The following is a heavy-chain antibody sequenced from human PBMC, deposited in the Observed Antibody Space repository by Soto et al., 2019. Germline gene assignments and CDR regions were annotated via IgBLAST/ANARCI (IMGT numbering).Heavy chain of an antibody. J-gene: IGHJ6*02. V-gene: IGHV2-70*04. D-gene: IGHD2-15*01. CDR1: GFSLSTSGMR. CDR2: IDWDDDK. Sequence: SGPTLVNPTQTLTLTCTFSGFSLSTSGMRVSWIRQPPGKALEWLACIDWDDDKFYSTSLKTRLTISKDTSKNQVVLTMTNMDPVDTATYYCARTPPTYCSGGSCYDYYYGMDVWGQGTTVTVSS. CDR3: ARTPPTYCSGGSCYDYYYGMDV.